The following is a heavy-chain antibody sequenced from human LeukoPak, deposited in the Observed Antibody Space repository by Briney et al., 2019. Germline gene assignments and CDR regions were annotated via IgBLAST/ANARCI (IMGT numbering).Heavy chain of an antibody. CDR1: GGTFSSYA. V-gene: IGHV1-69*13. J-gene: IGHJ4*02. D-gene: IGHD3-3*01. CDR2: IIPIFGTA. Sequence: GASVKVSCKASGGTFSSYAISWVRQAPGQGLEWMGGIIPIFGTANYAQKFQGRVTISADESTSTAYMELSSLRSEDTAVYYCARAPGSRYYGASWGQGTLVTVSS. CDR3: ARAPGSRYYGAS.